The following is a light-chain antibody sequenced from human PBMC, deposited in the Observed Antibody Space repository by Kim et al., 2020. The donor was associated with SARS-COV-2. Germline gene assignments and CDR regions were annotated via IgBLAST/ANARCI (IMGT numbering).Light chain of an antibody. CDR1: QSVGSD. J-gene: IGKJ1*01. CDR2: GAS. Sequence: EIVMTQSPATLSVSPGERATLSCRASQSVGSDLAWYQQKPGQAPRLLISGASTRATGLPARFSGSGSGTEFTLTISSLQSEDFAVYYCHQYNNWWSFGQGTKVDIK. CDR3: HQYNNWWS. V-gene: IGKV3-15*01.